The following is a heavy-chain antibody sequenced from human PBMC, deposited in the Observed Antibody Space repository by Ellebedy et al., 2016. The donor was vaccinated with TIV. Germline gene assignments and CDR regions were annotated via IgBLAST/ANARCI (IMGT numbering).Heavy chain of an antibody. D-gene: IGHD1-26*01. CDR1: GFTFTSYA. CDR2: ISSSSANI. CDR3: TRNPSLGSNYFYYMHV. V-gene: IGHV3-48*04. Sequence: PGGSLRLSCAASGFTFTSYAMNWVRQAPGKGLEWVSYISSSSANIQYADSVKGRFTVSRDNAKNSLFLQMNSLRAEDTAVYFCTRNPSLGSNYFYYMHVWGEGTTVTVSS. J-gene: IGHJ6*03.